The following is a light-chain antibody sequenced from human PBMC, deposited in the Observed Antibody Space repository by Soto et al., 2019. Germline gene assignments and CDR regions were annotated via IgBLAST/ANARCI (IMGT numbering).Light chain of an antibody. CDR3: SSFASSSTWV. V-gene: IGLV2-8*01. CDR2: EVT. Sequence: QSALTQPPSASGSPGQSVTISCTGTSSDVGAYNYVSWYQQHAGKAPKLVIYEVTKRPSGVPDRFSGSKSANTASLTVSGLEVEDEADYYCSSFASSSTWVFGGGTKLTVL. CDR1: SSDVGAYNY. J-gene: IGLJ3*02.